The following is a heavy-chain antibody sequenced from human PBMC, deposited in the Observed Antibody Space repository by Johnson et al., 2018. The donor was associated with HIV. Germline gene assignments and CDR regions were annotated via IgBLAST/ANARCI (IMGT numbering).Heavy chain of an antibody. CDR1: GFTFSDYY. CDR2: ISSSGSTI. V-gene: IGHV3-11*04. D-gene: IGHD1-26*01. J-gene: IGHJ3*02. CDR3: ARDPGHSGSYREAFDI. Sequence: QVQLVESGGGVVQPGGSLRLSCAASGFTFSDYYMNWIRQAPGKGLEWVSYISSSGSTIYYADSVKGRLTISRDNAKNSLYLQMNSLRAEDTAVYYCARDPGHSGSYREAFDIWGQGTMVTVSS.